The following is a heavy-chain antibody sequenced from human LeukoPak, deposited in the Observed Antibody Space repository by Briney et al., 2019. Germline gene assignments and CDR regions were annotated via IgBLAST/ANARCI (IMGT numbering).Heavy chain of an antibody. V-gene: IGHV1-18*01. CDR2: ISAYNGNT. CDR3: ARDRRTYCGGDCYSGY. D-gene: IGHD2-21*02. J-gene: IGHJ4*02. Sequence: GASVKVSCTASGCTFTSYGISWVRQAPGQGLEWMGWISAYNGNTNYAQKLQGRVTMTTDTSTSTAYMELRSLRSDDTAVYYCARDRRTYCGGDCYSGYWGQGTLVTVSS. CDR1: GCTFTSYG.